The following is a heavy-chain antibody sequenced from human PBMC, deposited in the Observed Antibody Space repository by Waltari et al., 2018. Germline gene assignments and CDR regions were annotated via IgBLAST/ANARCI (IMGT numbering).Heavy chain of an antibody. CDR2: INHSGST. V-gene: IGHV4-34*01. J-gene: IGHJ6*02. D-gene: IGHD5-18*01. CDR1: GGSFSGYY. Sequence: QVQLQQWGAGLLKPSETLSLTCAVYGGSFSGYYWSWIRQPPGQGLEWIGEINHSGSTNHNPSLKSRVTISVDTSKNQFSLKLSAVTAADTAVYYCARGGRGYSYGRGYYYYGMDVWGQGTTVTVSS. CDR3: ARGGRGYSYGRGYYYYGMDV.